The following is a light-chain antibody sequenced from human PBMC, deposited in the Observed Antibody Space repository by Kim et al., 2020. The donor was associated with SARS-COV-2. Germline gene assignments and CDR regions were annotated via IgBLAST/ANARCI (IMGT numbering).Light chain of an antibody. CDR3: YSAADNNLRV. J-gene: IGLJ3*02. CDR2: KDS. V-gene: IGLV3-27*01. Sequence: SYELTQPSSVSVSPGQTARITCSGDVLAKKYARWFQQTPGQAPVLVIYKDSERPSGIPERFSGSNSGTTVTLTISGAQVEDEADYYCYSAADNNLRVFGGGTKLTVL. CDR1: VLAKKY.